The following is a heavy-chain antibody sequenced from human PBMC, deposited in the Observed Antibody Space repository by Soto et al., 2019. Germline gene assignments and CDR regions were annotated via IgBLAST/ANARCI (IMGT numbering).Heavy chain of an antibody. D-gene: IGHD4-17*01. V-gene: IGHV3-11*01. CDR2: IGTRGNTK. J-gene: IGHJ4*02. CDR3: ARDGTEYYGEYYDY. Sequence: PGGSLRLSCATSGFTFSDYYMSWIRQAPGKGLEWVSYIGTRGNTKYYADSVRGRFTISRDNAKNSLYLQMNSLRADDTAVYYCARDGTEYYGEYYDYWGQGIPVTVS. CDR1: GFTFSDYY.